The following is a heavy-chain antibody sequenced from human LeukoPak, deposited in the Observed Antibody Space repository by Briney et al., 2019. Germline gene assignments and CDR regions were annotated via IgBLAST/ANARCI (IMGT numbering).Heavy chain of an antibody. CDR3: AKDPPMTTVVTPTEDAFDI. CDR1: GFTFSSYA. D-gene: IGHD4-23*01. Sequence: GGSLRLSCAASGFTFSSYAMSWVRQAPGKGLEWVSAISGSGGSTYYADSVKGRFTISRDNSKNTLYLQMNSLRAEDTAVYYCAKDPPMTTVVTPTEDAFDIWGQGTMVTVSS. V-gene: IGHV3-23*01. J-gene: IGHJ3*02. CDR2: ISGSGGST.